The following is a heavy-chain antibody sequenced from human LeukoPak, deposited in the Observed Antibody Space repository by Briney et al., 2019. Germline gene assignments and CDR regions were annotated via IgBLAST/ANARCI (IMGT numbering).Heavy chain of an antibody. CDR2: IWYDGSNK. V-gene: IGHV3-33*08. J-gene: IGHJ4*02. Sequence: GGSLRLSCAASGFTFSSYAMSWVRQAPGKGLEWVAVIWYDGSNKYYADSVKGRFTISRDNSKNTLYLQMNSLRAEDTAVYYCARAYPTTVTTPYYFDYWGQGTLVTVSS. CDR3: ARAYPTTVTTPYYFDY. CDR1: GFTFSSYA. D-gene: IGHD4-17*01.